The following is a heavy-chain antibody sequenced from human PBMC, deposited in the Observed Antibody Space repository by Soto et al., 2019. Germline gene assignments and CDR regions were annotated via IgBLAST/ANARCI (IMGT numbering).Heavy chain of an antibody. D-gene: IGHD5-18*01. CDR1: GGSFSGYY. CDR3: SRFREVDTAMAEKKDFDY. CDR2: INHSGST. V-gene: IGHV4-34*01. J-gene: IGHJ4*02. Sequence: SETLSLTCAVYGGSFSGYYWSWIRQPPGKGLEWIGEINHSGSTNYNPSLKSRVTISVDTSKNQFPLNLSSVTAADTAVYYCSRFREVDTAMAEKKDFDYWGQGTLVTVSS.